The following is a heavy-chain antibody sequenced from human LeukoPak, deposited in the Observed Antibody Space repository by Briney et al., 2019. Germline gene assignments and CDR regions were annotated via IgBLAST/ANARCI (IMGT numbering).Heavy chain of an antibody. J-gene: IGHJ4*02. V-gene: IGHV1-2*02. CDR3: ARGYRNWNDKVLAY. Sequence: ASVTVSFTASGYTFTVYYMHWVRQAPGQGLEWMGWINPNSGGTKYAQKFQGRVTMTRDTSISTAYMELSRLRSDDTAVYYCARGYRNWNDKVLAYWGQGTLVTVSS. D-gene: IGHD1-1*01. CDR2: INPNSGGT. CDR1: GYTFTVYY.